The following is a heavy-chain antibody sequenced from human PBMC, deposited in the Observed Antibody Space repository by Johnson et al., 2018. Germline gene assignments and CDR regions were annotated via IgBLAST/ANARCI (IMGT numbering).Heavy chain of an antibody. CDR2: ISGSGGST. Sequence: VQLVESGGGLVQPGGSLRLSCAASGFTFSSYAMSWVRQAPGKGLEWVSAISGSGGSTYYADSVKGRFTISRDNSKNTLYLQMNSLRAEETAVYYCAKDRQLERLYYYYGMDVWGQGTTVTVSS. CDR1: GFTFSSYA. V-gene: IGHV3-23*04. J-gene: IGHJ6*02. D-gene: IGHD1-1*01. CDR3: AKDRQLERLYYYYGMDV.